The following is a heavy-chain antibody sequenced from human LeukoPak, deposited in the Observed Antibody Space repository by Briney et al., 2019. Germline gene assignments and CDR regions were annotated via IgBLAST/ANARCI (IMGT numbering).Heavy chain of an antibody. V-gene: IGHV4-59*01. CDR1: GGSISSYY. D-gene: IGHD2-2*01. CDR3: AREIVVVPAAMNWFDP. Sequence: SETLSLTCTVSGGSISSYYWSWIRQPPGKGLEWIGYIYYSGSTNYNPSPKSRVTISVDTSKNQFSLKLSSVAAADTAVYYCAREIVVVPAAMNWFDPWGQGTLVTVSS. CDR2: IYYSGST. J-gene: IGHJ5*02.